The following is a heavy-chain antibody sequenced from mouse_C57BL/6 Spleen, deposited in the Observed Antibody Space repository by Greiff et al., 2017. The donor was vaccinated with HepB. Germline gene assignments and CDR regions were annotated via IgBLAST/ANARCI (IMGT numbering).Heavy chain of an antibody. D-gene: IGHD1-1*01. CDR1: GYAFSSSW. CDR3: ARSNYYGSHYYFDY. J-gene: IGHJ2*01. CDR2: IYPGDGDT. Sequence: VKLMESGPELVKPGASVKISCKASGYAFSSSWMNWVKQRPGKGLEWIGRIYPGDGDTNYNGKFKGKATLTADKSSSTAYMQLSSLTSEDSAVYFCARSNYYGSHYYFDYWGQGTTLTVSS. V-gene: IGHV1-82*01.